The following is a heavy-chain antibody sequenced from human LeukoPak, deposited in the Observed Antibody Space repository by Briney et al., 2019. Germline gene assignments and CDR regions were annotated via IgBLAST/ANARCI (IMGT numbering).Heavy chain of an antibody. CDR2: IRVSGGST. CDR3: EKDTIRFMKIYYFDS. Sequence: AGGSLRLSCAASGFTFSSYAMRWVRQAPGKGLEWVSAIRVSGGSTYYADSVKGRFTISRDNSKTTLYLQMISLTAEDTAVYYCEKDTIRFMKIYYFDSWGQGTLVTVSS. J-gene: IGHJ4*02. CDR1: GFTFSSYA. D-gene: IGHD3-3*01. V-gene: IGHV3-23*01.